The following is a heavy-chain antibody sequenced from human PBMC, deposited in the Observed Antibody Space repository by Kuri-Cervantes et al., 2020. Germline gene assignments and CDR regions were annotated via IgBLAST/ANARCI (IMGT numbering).Heavy chain of an antibody. CDR1: GFTVSSNY. V-gene: IGHV3-66*01. J-gene: IGHJ4*02. CDR3: AKGPGYGDYGEYYFDY. D-gene: IGHD4-17*01. CDR2: IYSGGST. Sequence: GESLKISCAASGFTVSSNYMSWVRQAPGKGLEWVSVIYSGGSTYYADSVKGRFTISRDNSKNTLYLQMNSLRAEDTAVYYCAKGPGYGDYGEYYFDYWGQGTLVTVSS.